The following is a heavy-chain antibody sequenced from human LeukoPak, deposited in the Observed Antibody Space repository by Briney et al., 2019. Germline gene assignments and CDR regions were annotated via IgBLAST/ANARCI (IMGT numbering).Heavy chain of an antibody. D-gene: IGHD6-13*01. CDR1: GFTFSSYA. Sequence: PGGSLRLSCAASGFTFSSYAMSWVRQAPGKGLEWVSAISGSGGSTYYADSVKGRFTISRDNSKNTLYLQMNSLRAEDTAVYYCAKGVQSSRSYYYYYGMDVWGQGTTVTVSS. CDR3: AKGVQSSRSYYYYYGMDV. V-gene: IGHV3-23*01. J-gene: IGHJ6*02. CDR2: ISGSGGST.